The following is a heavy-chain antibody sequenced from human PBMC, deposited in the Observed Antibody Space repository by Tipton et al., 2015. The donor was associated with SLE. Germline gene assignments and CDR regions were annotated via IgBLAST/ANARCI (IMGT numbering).Heavy chain of an antibody. Sequence: GSLRLSCAASGFTFSSYAMSWVRQAPGKGLEWVSAISGSGGSTYYADSVKGRFTISRDNSKNTLYLQMNSLRAEDTAVYYCAKLMCCAAAGTNYFDYWGQGTLVTVSS. V-gene: IGHV3-23*01. D-gene: IGHD6-13*01. CDR2: ISGSGGST. CDR1: GFTFSSYA. J-gene: IGHJ4*02. CDR3: AKLMCCAAAGTNYFDY.